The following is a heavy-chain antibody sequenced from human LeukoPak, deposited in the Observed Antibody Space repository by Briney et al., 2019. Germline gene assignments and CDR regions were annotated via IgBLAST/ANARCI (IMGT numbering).Heavy chain of an antibody. J-gene: IGHJ4*02. D-gene: IGHD7-27*01. CDR3: ASRKLGNDY. CDR1: GGSVSDYY. Sequence: SETLSLTCTISGGSVSDYYWSWIRQSPGKGLEWIGYIYHTGSTSYSASLKSRVTISPDTSQNQFSLKLSSVTAADTAVYYCASRKLGNDYWGQGTLVTVSS. CDR2: IYHTGST. V-gene: IGHV4-59*02.